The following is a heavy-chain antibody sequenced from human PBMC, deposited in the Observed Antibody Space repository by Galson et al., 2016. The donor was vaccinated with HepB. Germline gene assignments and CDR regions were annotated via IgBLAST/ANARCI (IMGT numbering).Heavy chain of an antibody. CDR2: ISYDESTQ. CDR1: GFTFSSYG. V-gene: IGHV3-30*18. J-gene: IGHJ4*02. Sequence: SLRLSCAGSGFTFSSYGMHWVRQSPGKGLEWVAVISYDESTQYYADSVKGRFTISRDNSKNSLYLQMSRLRSEDTAVYFCAKEAFPTYCNVGVCYGGCFDSWGPGTLVSVSS. CDR3: AKEAFPTYCNVGVCYGGCFDS. D-gene: IGHD2-21*02.